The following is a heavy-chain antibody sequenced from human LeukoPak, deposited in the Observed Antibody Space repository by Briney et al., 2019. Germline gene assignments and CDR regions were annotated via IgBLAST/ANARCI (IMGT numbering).Heavy chain of an antibody. D-gene: IGHD6-6*01. Sequence: GGSLRLSCAASGFTFSSYSMNWVRQAPGKGLEWVSSISSSSSYIYYADSVRGRFTISRDNAKNSLYLQMNSLRAEDTAVYYCARGIAAYSLFDYWGQGTLVTVSS. CDR2: ISSSSSYI. CDR1: GFTFSSYS. V-gene: IGHV3-21*01. J-gene: IGHJ4*02. CDR3: ARGIAAYSLFDY.